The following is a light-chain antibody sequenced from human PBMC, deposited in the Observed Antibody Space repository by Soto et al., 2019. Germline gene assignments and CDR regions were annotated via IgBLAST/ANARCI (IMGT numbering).Light chain of an antibody. CDR2: DVS. J-gene: IGLJ1*01. Sequence: QSALTQPASVSGSPGQSITISCTGTSSDVGGHNYVSWYQQHPGKAPKLMIYDVSNRPSGVSNRFSGSKSGNTDSLTISGLQAEYEADYYCSSYTSSSTYVFGTGTKLTVL. V-gene: IGLV2-14*01. CDR3: SSYTSSSTYV. CDR1: SSDVGGHNY.